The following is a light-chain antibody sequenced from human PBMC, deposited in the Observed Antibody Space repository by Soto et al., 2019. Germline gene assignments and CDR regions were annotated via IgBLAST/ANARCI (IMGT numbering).Light chain of an antibody. CDR2: DVS. CDR1: SSDVGGYNY. CDR3: CSYAGSYTWV. Sequence: QTVVTQPRSVSGSLGQSVTISCTGTSSDVGGYNYVSRYQQHPGKAPKLMIYDVSKRPSGVPDRFSGSKSGNTASLTISGLQAEDEADYYCCSYAGSYTWVFGGGTKLTVL. J-gene: IGLJ2*01. V-gene: IGLV2-11*01.